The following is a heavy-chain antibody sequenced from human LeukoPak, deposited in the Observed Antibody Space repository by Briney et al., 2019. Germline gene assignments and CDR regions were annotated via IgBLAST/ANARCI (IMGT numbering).Heavy chain of an antibody. CDR2: IYTSGST. Sequence: SQTLSLTCTVSGGSISSGSYYWSWIRQPAGKGLEWIGRIYTSGSTNYNPSLKSRVTISVDTSKNQFSLKLSSVTAADTAVYYCARCYMAYNWFDPWGQGTLVTASS. D-gene: IGHD2-15*01. CDR1: GGSISSGSYY. V-gene: IGHV4-61*02. CDR3: ARCYMAYNWFDP. J-gene: IGHJ5*02.